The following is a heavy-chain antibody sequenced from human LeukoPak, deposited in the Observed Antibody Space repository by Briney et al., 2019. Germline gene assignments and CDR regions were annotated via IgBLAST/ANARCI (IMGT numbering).Heavy chain of an antibody. D-gene: IGHD3-3*01. CDR3: ARQRTSGSASNLRVAQIDS. Sequence: PETLSLTCTVSGGSISSSSHYWAWIRQSPGTGLEWIGSIYYSGSTYYNPSLKSRATISVDTSKNQISLKVSSVTAADSALYFCARQRTSGSASNLRVAQIDSWGQGTLVTVSS. V-gene: IGHV4-39*01. J-gene: IGHJ4*02. CDR2: IYYSGST. CDR1: GGSISSSSHY.